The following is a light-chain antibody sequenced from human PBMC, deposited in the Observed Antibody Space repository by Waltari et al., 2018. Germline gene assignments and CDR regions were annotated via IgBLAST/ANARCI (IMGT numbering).Light chain of an antibody. V-gene: IGLV1-44*01. CDR1: SSNIGGNT. Sequence: QSVLTQPPSASGTPGQRVTISCSGSSSNIGGNTVNWYQHLPGTAPKLLIYSNNRRPSGVPCRFSGSKSGTSASLAISGLQSEDEADYYCAAWDDSLGGPYVVFGGGTKLTVL. J-gene: IGLJ2*01. CDR3: AAWDDSLGGPYVV. CDR2: SNN.